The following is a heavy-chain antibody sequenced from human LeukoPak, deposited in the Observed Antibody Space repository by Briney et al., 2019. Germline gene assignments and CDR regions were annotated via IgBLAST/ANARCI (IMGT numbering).Heavy chain of an antibody. CDR3: ARVARYSSSWYSFDY. CDR2: IIPIFGTA. Sequence: SVKVSCKASGGTFSSYAISWVRQAPGQGLEWMGGIIPIFGTANYAQKSQGRVTITTDESTSTAYMELSSLRFEDTAVYYCARVARYSSSWYSFDYWGQGTLVTVSS. J-gene: IGHJ4*02. V-gene: IGHV1-69*05. D-gene: IGHD6-13*01. CDR1: GGTFSSYA.